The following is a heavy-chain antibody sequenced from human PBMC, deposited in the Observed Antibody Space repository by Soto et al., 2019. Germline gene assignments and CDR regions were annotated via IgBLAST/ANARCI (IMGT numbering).Heavy chain of an antibody. CDR3: ARGITMILVVQGDAPDKYYFDS. D-gene: IGHD3-22*01. J-gene: IGHJ4*02. Sequence: SETLSLTCAVYGGSFSGHYWSWIRQSPGKGLEWIGEINHSGSTNQNPSLKSRVTISVDTSKNQFSLKLKSVTAADTAVYYCARGITMILVVQGDAPDKYYFDSWGQGTQVTVSS. V-gene: IGHV4-34*01. CDR2: INHSGST. CDR1: GGSFSGHY.